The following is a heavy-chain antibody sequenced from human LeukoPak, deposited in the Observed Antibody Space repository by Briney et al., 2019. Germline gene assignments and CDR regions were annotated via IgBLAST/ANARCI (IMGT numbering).Heavy chain of an antibody. CDR3: AKGGKWDVTPFDY. V-gene: IGHV3-23*01. J-gene: IGHJ4*02. CDR1: GFTFSSYA. D-gene: IGHD1-26*01. Sequence: GGSLRLSCAASGFTFSSYAMSWVRQAPGKGLEWVSTISGSGGSTYYADSVKGRFTISRDNSKNTLYLQMNSLRAEDTAVYYCAKGGKWDVTPFDYWGQGTLVTVSS. CDR2: ISGSGGST.